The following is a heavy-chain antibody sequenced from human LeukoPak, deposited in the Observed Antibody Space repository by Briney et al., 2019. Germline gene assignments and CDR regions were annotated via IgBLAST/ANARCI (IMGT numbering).Heavy chain of an antibody. V-gene: IGHV3-7*05. CDR3: ARYPDYGDY. CDR2: IKQDGSER. J-gene: IGHJ4*02. CDR1: GFSLRDYW. Sequence: GGSLRLSCADSGFSLRDYWMSWVRQAPGKGLEWVANIKQDGSERYYVDSVKGRFTISRDNAKNSLYLQMNSLRAEDTAVYYCARYPDYGDYWGQGTLVTVSS.